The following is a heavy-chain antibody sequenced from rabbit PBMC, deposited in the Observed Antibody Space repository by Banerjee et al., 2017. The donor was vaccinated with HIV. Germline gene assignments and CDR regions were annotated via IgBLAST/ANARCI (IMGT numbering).Heavy chain of an antibody. CDR2: IDAGSSGDT. D-gene: IGHD1-1*01. Sequence: QSLEESGGGLVQPEGSLTLTCTASGFSFSSSYCMCWVRQAPGKGLEWIACIDAGSSGDTYYASWAKGRFTISETSSTTVTLQMTSLTAADTATYFCARDNSGGGYVFRLWGPGTLVTVS. CDR3: ARDNSGGGYVFRL. J-gene: IGHJ4*01. V-gene: IGHV1S40*01. CDR1: GFSFSSSYC.